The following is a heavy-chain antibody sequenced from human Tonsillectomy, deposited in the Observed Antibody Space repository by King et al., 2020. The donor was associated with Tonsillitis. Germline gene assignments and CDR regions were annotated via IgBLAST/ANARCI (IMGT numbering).Heavy chain of an antibody. CDR2: IYYSGST. V-gene: IGHV4-59*01. J-gene: IGHJ4*02. CDR1: GGSISSYY. CDR3: ARAGRGYSSSLYYFDY. D-gene: IGHD6-13*01. Sequence: QLQESGPGLVKPSETLSLTCTVSGGSISSYYWSWLRQPPGKGLEWIGYIYYSGSTNYNPSLKSRVTISVDTSKNQFSLKLSSVTAADTAVYYCARAGRGYSSSLYYFDYWGQGTLVTVSS.